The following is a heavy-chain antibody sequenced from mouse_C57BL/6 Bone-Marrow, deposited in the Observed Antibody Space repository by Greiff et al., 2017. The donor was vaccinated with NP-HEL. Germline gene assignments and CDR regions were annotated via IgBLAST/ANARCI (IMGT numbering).Heavy chain of an antibody. D-gene: IGHD4-1*01. CDR3: TTWDLDY. CDR1: GFNIKDDY. Sequence: EVKLQESGAELVRPGASVKLSCTASGFNIKDDYMHWVKQRPEQGLEWIGWIDPENGDTEYASKFQGKATITADTSSNTAYLQLSSLTSEDTAVYYCTTWDLDYWGQGTTLTVSS. CDR2: IDPENGDT. V-gene: IGHV14-4*01. J-gene: IGHJ2*01.